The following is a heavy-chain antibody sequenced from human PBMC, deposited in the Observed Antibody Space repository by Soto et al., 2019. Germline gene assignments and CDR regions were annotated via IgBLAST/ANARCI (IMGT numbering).Heavy chain of an antibody. J-gene: IGHJ6*02. Sequence: QVPLVESGGGVVQPGRSLRRSCAASGFTFSSYGMHWVRQAPGKGLEGVAVIWYDGSNNYYADSVKGRFTIPRDNSKNTLYLQMSSLRAEDTAVYYCARDQERYKNGMDVWGQGTTVTVSS. D-gene: IGHD3-9*01. CDR1: GFTFSSYG. CDR2: IWYDGSNN. CDR3: ARDQERYKNGMDV. V-gene: IGHV3-33*01.